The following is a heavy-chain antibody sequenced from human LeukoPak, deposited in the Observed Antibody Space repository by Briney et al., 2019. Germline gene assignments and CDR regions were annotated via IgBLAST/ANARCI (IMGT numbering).Heavy chain of an antibody. CDR1: GFTLTTYA. CDR2: ISANGSST. V-gene: IGHV3-23*01. Sequence: PGGSLRLSCAASGFTLTTYAMTWVRQAPGKGLEWVSTISANGSSTYYVGSVKGRFTISRDNSKNTLYLQMNSLRAEDTAVYYCAKDSYSGFDWGQGTLVTVSS. D-gene: IGHD2-15*01. CDR3: AKDSYSGFD. J-gene: IGHJ4*02.